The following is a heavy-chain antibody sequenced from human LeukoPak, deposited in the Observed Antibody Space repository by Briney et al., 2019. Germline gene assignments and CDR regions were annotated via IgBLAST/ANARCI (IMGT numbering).Heavy chain of an antibody. J-gene: IGHJ4*02. V-gene: IGHV1-69*13. CDR3: ARRYYYDSSGYYHY. D-gene: IGHD3-22*01. CDR1: GGTFSSYA. Sequence: SVKVSCKASGGTFSSYAISWVRQAPGQGLEWMGGIIPIFGTANYAQKFQGRVTITADESTSTAYTELSSLRSEDTAVYYCARRYYYDSSGYYHYWGQGTLVTVSS. CDR2: IIPIFGTA.